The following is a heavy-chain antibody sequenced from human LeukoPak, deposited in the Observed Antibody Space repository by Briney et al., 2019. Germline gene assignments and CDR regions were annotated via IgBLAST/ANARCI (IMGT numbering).Heavy chain of an antibody. CDR2: MNPNSGNT. CDR1: GYTFTIYD. V-gene: IGHV1-8*01. J-gene: IGHJ4*02. D-gene: IGHD3-16*01. CDR3: ASSSSGGGEFDY. Sequence: ASVKVSFKASGYTFTIYDINWVRQATGQGLEWMGWMNPNSGNTGYAQKFQGRVTMTRNTSISTAYMELSSLRSEDTAVYYCASSSSGGGEFDYWGQGTLVTVSS.